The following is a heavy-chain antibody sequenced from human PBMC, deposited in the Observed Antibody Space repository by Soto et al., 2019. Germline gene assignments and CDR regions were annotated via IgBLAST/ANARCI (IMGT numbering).Heavy chain of an antibody. CDR1: GFTFSSYA. CDR3: ARYIPGVRYYGMDV. D-gene: IGHD2-2*01. Sequence: EVQLLESGGGLVQPGGSLRLSCAASGFTFSSYAMKWVRQAPGKGLEWVSLISDSSTLTYYADSVKGRFTISRDNSGNTLFLQMYSLRAEDTAVYYCARYIPGVRYYGMDVWGQGTTVTVSS. CDR2: ISDSSTLT. V-gene: IGHV3-23*01. J-gene: IGHJ6*02.